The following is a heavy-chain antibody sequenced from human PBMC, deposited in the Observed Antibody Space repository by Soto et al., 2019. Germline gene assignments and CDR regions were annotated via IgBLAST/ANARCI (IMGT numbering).Heavy chain of an antibody. CDR3: ARGRTIYSDDLGFDP. Sequence: SETLSLTCAVYGGSVSGYYWTWIRQPSGKGLEWIGEINHSGTTNFNPSLRSRVTISVDTSESQFSLKLTSVTAADTAVYYCARGRTIYSDDLGFDPWGQGTLVTVSS. CDR2: INHSGTT. CDR1: GGSVSGYY. D-gene: IGHD5-18*01. J-gene: IGHJ5*02. V-gene: IGHV4-34*01.